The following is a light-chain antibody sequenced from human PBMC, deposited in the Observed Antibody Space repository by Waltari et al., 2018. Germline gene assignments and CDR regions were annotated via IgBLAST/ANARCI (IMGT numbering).Light chain of an antibody. J-gene: IGKJ1*01. CDR1: QSVGRT. Sequence: IVLTQSPGTLSLSPGDRATLSCRASQSVGRTLAWYQQKPGQAPRLLIYGASIRATGIPDRFSGGGSGTDFSLSINRLEPEDFAVYYCQHYVSLPATFGQGTKVEIK. CDR3: QHYVSLPAT. V-gene: IGKV3-20*01. CDR2: GAS.